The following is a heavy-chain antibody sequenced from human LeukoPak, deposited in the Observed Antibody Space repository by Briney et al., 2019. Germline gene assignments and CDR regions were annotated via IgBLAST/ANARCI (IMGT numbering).Heavy chain of an antibody. Sequence: GGSLRLSCAASGFTFSNYWMHWVRQAPGKGLVWVSRINSDGSTTTYADSVKGRFTISRDNAKNRLYLQMNSLRAEDTAVYYCAKDRNQLPAAYWGQGTLVTVSS. D-gene: IGHD2-2*01. CDR2: INSDGSTT. CDR1: GFTFSNYW. J-gene: IGHJ4*02. CDR3: AKDRNQLPAAY. V-gene: IGHV3-74*01.